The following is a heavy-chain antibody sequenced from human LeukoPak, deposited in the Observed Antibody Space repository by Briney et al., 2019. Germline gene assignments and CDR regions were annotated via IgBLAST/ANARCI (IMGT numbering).Heavy chain of an antibody. Sequence: SETLSLTCTVSGGSISSYYWSWIRQPAGKGLEYIGRIYTSGNTNYNPSLKSRVTISVDTSKNQFSLKLSSVTAADTAVYYCARDGGTTGTTGGFDYWGQGTLVTVSS. D-gene: IGHD1-1*01. CDR1: GGSISSYY. V-gene: IGHV4-4*07. J-gene: IGHJ4*02. CDR2: IYTSGNT. CDR3: ARDGGTTGTTGGFDY.